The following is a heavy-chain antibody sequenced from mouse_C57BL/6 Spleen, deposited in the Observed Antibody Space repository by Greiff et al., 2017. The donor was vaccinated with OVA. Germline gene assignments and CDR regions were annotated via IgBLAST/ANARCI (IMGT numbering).Heavy chain of an antibody. CDR2: IYPGSGNT. CDR3: ARRDDYDRYWYFDV. D-gene: IGHD2-4*01. J-gene: IGHJ1*03. V-gene: IGHV1-76*01. Sequence: VQLQQSGAELVRPGASVKLSCKASGYTFTDYYINWVKQRPGQGLEWIARIYPGSGNTYYNEKFKGKATMTAEKSSSNAYMQLSSLTSEDSAVYFGARRDDYDRYWYFDVWGTGTTVTVSS. CDR1: GYTFTDYY.